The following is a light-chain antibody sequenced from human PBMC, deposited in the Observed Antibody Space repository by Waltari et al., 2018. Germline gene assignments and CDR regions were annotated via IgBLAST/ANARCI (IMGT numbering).Light chain of an antibody. CDR1: QSVSRS. J-gene: IGKJ1*01. V-gene: IGKV3-20*01. Sequence: EIVLTQSPGTLSLSPGERATLSCRASQSVSRSLAWYQQKPGQAPRLLIYGASSRATGVPDRCSCSGSGTDFSLTISRLEPEDFAVYYCQHYVRLPVSFGQGTKVEIK. CDR3: QHYVRLPVS. CDR2: GAS.